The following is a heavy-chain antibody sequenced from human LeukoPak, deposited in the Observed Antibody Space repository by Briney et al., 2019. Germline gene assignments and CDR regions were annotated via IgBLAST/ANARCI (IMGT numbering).Heavy chain of an antibody. CDR1: GFTFSNYW. V-gene: IGHV3-7*04. D-gene: IGHD1-26*01. J-gene: IGHJ3*02. Sequence: GESLRLSCAASGFTFSNYWMSWVRQAPGKGLEWVANIRKDGSEKNYVDSVKGRFTISRDNAKNSLYLQMNSLRADDTALYYCARHWEGVESDAFDIWGQGTMVTVSS. CDR3: ARHWEGVESDAFDI. CDR2: IRKDGSEK.